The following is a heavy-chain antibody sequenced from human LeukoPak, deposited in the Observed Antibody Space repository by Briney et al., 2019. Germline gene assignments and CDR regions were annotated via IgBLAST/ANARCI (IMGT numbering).Heavy chain of an antibody. D-gene: IGHD5-18*01. V-gene: IGHV1-69*04. CDR2: IIPILGIA. CDR1: GGTFSSYA. Sequence: ASVKVSCKASGGTFSSYAISWVRRAPGQGLEWMGRIIPILGIANYAQKFQGRVTITADKSTSTAYMELSSLRSEDTAVYYCAGTAMVRNWDYYFDYWGQGTLVTVSS. J-gene: IGHJ4*02. CDR3: AGTAMVRNWDYYFDY.